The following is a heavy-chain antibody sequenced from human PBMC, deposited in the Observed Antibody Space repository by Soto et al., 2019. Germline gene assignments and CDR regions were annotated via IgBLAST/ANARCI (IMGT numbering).Heavy chain of an antibody. Sequence: PSQTLSLTCAISGDSVSSNTAAWNWIRQSPSRGLEWLGRTYYRSKWYNDYAVSVNSRITINPDTSKNQFSLQLNSVTPEDTAVYYCARAHYITVAGVIKSAGMDVWGQGTTVTVSS. V-gene: IGHV6-1*01. CDR1: GDSVSSNTAA. CDR2: TYYRSKWYN. D-gene: IGHD3-10*01. CDR3: ARAHYITVAGVIKSAGMDV. J-gene: IGHJ6*02.